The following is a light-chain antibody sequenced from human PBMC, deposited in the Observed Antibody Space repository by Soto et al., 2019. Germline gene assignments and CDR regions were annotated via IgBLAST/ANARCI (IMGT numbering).Light chain of an antibody. V-gene: IGKV1-8*01. CDR2: AAS. CDR3: QQYYSYLT. CDR1: QGISSY. Sequence: AIRVTQSPSSLSASTGDRVTNTFRASQGISSYLAWYQQKPGKAPKLLIYAASTLQSGVPSRFSGSGSGTDFTLTISCLQSEDFATYYCQQYYSYLTFGQGTRLAIK. J-gene: IGKJ5*01.